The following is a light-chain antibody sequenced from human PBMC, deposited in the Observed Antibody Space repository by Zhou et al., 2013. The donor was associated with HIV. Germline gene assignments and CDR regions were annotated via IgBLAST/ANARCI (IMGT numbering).Light chain of an antibody. V-gene: IGKV3-20*01. CDR2: GAS. Sequence: EVLMTQSPVTLSVSPGERATLSCRASESVSSNLAWYQQKPGQAPRLLIYGASSRATGIPDRFSGSGSGTDFTLTISRLEPEDFAVYYCQQYGGSPFTFGQGTKLDIK. CDR3: QQYGGSPFT. J-gene: IGKJ2*01. CDR1: ESVSSN.